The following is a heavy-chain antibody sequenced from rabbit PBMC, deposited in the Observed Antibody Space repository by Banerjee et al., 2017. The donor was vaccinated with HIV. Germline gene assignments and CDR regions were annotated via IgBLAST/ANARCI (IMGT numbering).Heavy chain of an antibody. CDR3: ARDSNGWYYFNL. V-gene: IGHV1S40*01. CDR2: IYTGSSGST. D-gene: IGHD4-1*01. J-gene: IGHJ4*01. CDR1: GFDLSSYYY. Sequence: QSLEESGGDLVKPGASLTLTCTASGFDLSSYYYMCWVRQAPGKGPEWIACIYTGSSGSTYYASWAKGRFTISKTSSTTVTLQMTSLTAADTATYFCARDSNGWYYFNLWGQGTLVTVS.